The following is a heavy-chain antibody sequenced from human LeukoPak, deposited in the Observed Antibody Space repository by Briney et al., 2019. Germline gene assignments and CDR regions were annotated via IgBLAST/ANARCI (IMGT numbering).Heavy chain of an antibody. CDR3: ARGYSSSSFHFDY. J-gene: IGHJ4*02. V-gene: IGHV4-38-2*01. Sequence: SETLSLTCAVSGYSISSGYYWGWIRQPPGKGLEWIGSLYHSGNTYHNPSLKSRVTIPEDSSKNQFSLKLRSVTAADTAVYYCARGYSSSSFHFDYWGQGTLVTVSS. D-gene: IGHD6-6*01. CDR1: GYSISSGYY. CDR2: LYHSGNT.